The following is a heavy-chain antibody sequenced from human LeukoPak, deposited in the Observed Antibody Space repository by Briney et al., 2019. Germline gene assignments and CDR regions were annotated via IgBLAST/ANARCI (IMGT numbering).Heavy chain of an antibody. CDR3: TRGSLAYYFDY. J-gene: IGHJ4*02. V-gene: IGHV1-46*03. D-gene: IGHD1-1*01. CDR2: INPSGGST. CDR1: GYTFTSYY. Sequence: ASVKVSCKASGYTFTSYYMHWVRQAPGQGLEWMGIINPSGGSTTYAQKFQGRVTMTRDTSTKIVYMELNSLRSEDTAVYYCTRGSLAYYFDYWGQGTLVTVSS.